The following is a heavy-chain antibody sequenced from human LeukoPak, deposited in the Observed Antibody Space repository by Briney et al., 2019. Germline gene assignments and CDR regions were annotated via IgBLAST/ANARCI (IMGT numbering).Heavy chain of an antibody. CDR3: ARDRNYGSGSLDY. V-gene: IGHV4-30-2*01. D-gene: IGHD3-10*01. CDR1: GGSISSGGYY. Sequence: SETLSLTCTVSGGSISSGGYYWSWIRQPPGKGLEWIGYIYHSGSTYYNPSLKSRVTISVDRSKNQFSLKLSSVTAADTAVYYCARDRNYGSGSLDYWGQGTLVTVSS. J-gene: IGHJ4*02. CDR2: IYHSGST.